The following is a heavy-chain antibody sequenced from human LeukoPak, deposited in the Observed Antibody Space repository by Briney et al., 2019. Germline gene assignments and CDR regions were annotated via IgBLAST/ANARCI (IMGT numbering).Heavy chain of an antibody. V-gene: IGHV4-39*01. CDR1: DGSISSNSYY. J-gene: IGHJ4*02. CDR2: IYYSGST. CDR3: ARVRSSSWYDD. D-gene: IGHD6-13*01. Sequence: SETLSLACTVPDGSISSNSYYWGWIRQPPGKGLEWIGSIYYSGSTYYGPSLQSRVTISVDTSKHQFSLNMRSVTAADTAVYYCARVRSSSWYDDWGQGTLVTVSS.